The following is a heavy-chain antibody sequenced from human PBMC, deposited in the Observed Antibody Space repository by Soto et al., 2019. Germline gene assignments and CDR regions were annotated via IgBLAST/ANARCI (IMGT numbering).Heavy chain of an antibody. CDR2: IFHSGSV. CDR3: ARGGAEDNNFGP. J-gene: IGHJ5*02. D-gene: IGHD1-1*01. CDR1: GGSITSGGFY. Sequence: QVQLQESGPGLVKPSQTLSLTCNVSGGSITSGGFYWGWIRQHPRKGLEWIGHIFHSGSVSYNPSLRSRLTTSADTSKNQFSLNLRSVSASDTAVYYCARGGAEDNNFGPWGQGTLVTVSS. V-gene: IGHV4-31*03.